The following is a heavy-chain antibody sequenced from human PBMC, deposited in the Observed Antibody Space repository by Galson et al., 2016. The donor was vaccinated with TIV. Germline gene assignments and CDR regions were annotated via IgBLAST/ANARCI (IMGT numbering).Heavy chain of an antibody. CDR1: GFSFRRYG. CDR3: AKVRLFDGDYRDY. CDR2: IAYDGSVK. D-gene: IGHD4-17*01. V-gene: IGHV3-33*03. Sequence: SLRLSCATSGFSFRRYGMYWVRQAPGKGLDWVALIAYDGSVKYYADSVRGRFTISRDNSENMLYLQMNSLRAEDTAIYYCAKVRLFDGDYRDYWGRGTLVTVSS. J-gene: IGHJ4*02.